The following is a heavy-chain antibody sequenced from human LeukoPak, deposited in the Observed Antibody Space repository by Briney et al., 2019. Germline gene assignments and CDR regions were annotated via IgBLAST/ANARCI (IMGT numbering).Heavy chain of an antibody. CDR3: ARGYYYGSGYYYMDV. D-gene: IGHD3-10*01. Sequence: PSETLSLTCTVSGGSISSYYWSWIRRPPGKGLEWIGYIYYSGSTNYNPSLKSRVTISVDTSKNQFSLKLSSATAADTAVYYCARGYYYGSGYYYMDVWGKGTTVTVSS. V-gene: IGHV4-59*01. CDR1: GGSISSYY. J-gene: IGHJ6*03. CDR2: IYYSGST.